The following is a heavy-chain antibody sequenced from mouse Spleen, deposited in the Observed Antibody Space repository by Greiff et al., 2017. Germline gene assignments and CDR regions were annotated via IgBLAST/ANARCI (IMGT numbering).Heavy chain of an antibody. J-gene: IGHJ3*01. CDR2: IWSGGST. Sequence: QVQLKESGPGLVQPSQSLSITCTVSGFSLTSYGVHWVRQSPGKGLEWLGVIWSGGSTDYNAAFISRLSISKDNSKSQVFFKMNSLQADDTAIYYCARNYLDGYYEGWFAYWGQGTLVTVSA. V-gene: IGHV2-2*01. CDR3: ARNYLDGYYEGWFAY. CDR1: GFSLTSYG. D-gene: IGHD2-3*01.